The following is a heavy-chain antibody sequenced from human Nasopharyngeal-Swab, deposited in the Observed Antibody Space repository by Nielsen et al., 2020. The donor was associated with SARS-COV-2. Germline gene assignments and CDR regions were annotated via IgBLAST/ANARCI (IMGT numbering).Heavy chain of an antibody. CDR3: ARLIIAGQNWFDP. D-gene: IGHD6-13*01. CDR2: IDPSDSYT. Sequence: KVSCKGSGYGFTSYWISWVRQMPGKGLEWMGRIDPSDSYTNYSPPFQGHATISADKSISTAYLQWSSLKASDTAMYYCARLIIAGQNWFDPWGQGTLVPSPQ. CDR1: GYGFTSYW. J-gene: IGHJ5*02. V-gene: IGHV5-10-1*01.